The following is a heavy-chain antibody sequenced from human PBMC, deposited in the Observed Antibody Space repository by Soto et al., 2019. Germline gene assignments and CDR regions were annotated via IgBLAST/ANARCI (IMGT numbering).Heavy chain of an antibody. CDR2: INPNSGGT. D-gene: IGHD2-15*01. Sequence: ASVKVSCKASGYTFTAYYIHWVRQAPGQGLEWMGWINPNSGGTNYEQKFQGWVTMTRDTSISTAYMDLSRLRSDDTAVYYCASSSGGRYYDYWGQGTLVTVSS. CDR3: ASSSGGRYYDY. CDR1: GYTFTAYY. J-gene: IGHJ4*02. V-gene: IGHV1-2*04.